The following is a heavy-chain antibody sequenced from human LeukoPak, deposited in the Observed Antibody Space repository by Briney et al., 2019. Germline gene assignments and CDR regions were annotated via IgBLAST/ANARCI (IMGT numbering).Heavy chain of an antibody. CDR3: ATLFGEGDY. J-gene: IGHJ4*02. Sequence: ASVKVSCKVSGYTLTELSMHWVRQAPGKGLEGRGGFDLEDGETTYAQKFQGRVTMTEDTSTDTAYMELSSLRSEDTAVYYCATLFGEGDYWGQGTLVTVSS. CDR2: FDLEDGET. CDR1: GYTLTELS. D-gene: IGHD3-10*01. V-gene: IGHV1-24*01.